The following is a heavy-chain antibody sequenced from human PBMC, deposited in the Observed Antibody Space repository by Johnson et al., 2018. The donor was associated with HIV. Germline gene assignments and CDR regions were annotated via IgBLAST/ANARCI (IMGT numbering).Heavy chain of an antibody. CDR3: VRRFYDSSAFDI. D-gene: IGHD3-22*01. J-gene: IGHJ3*02. V-gene: IGHV3-30*19. CDR1: GFTFSSYG. CDR2: ISYDGSNK. Sequence: QLQLFESGGGVVQPGGSLRLSCAASGFTFSSYGMHWVRQAPGKGLEWVAFISYDGSNKYFTDPVRGRFTISRDNSKNTLFLQMNSLRAEDTAVYYCVRRFYDSSAFDIWGQGTLVTVSS.